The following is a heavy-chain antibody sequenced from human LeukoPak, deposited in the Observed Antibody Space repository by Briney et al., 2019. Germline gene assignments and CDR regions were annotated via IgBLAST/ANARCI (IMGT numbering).Heavy chain of an antibody. CDR3: ARLRPHDAFDI. Sequence: PGGSLRLSCAASGFTFSSYWMSWVRQAPGKGLEWVANIKEDGSEKYYVDSVKGRFTISRDNAKNSLYLQMNSLRAEDTAVYYCARLRPHDAFDIWGQGTMVTVSS. CDR1: GFTFSSYW. CDR2: IKEDGSEK. D-gene: IGHD6-6*01. J-gene: IGHJ3*02. V-gene: IGHV3-7*01.